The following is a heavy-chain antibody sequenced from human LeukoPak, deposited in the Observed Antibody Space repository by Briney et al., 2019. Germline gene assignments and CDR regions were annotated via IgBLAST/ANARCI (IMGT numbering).Heavy chain of an antibody. CDR2: INHSGST. CDR1: GGSFSGYY. D-gene: IGHD6-19*01. Sequence: SETLSLTCAVYGGSFSGYYWSWIRQPPGKGLEWIGEINHSGSTNYNPSLKSRVTISVDTSKNQFSLKLSSVTAADTAVYYCARVAYSSDWYLFFQHWGQGTLVTVSS. J-gene: IGHJ1*01. CDR3: ARVAYSSDWYLFFQH. V-gene: IGHV4-34*01.